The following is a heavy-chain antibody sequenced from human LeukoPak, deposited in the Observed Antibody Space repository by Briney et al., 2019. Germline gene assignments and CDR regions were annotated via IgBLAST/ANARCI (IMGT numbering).Heavy chain of an antibody. CDR2: IRSKAYGGTA. Sequence: PGGSLRLSCTTSGFSFGDYAMSWVRQAPGKGLEWVGLIRSKAYGGTAEYAASVKGRFSISRDDSKSIAYLQMNSLTTEDTAMYFCARGLTVTGAKYCFDSWGQRTLVTVSS. J-gene: IGHJ4*02. CDR1: GFSFGDYA. V-gene: IGHV3-49*04. CDR3: ARGLTVTGAKYCFDS. D-gene: IGHD3-22*01.